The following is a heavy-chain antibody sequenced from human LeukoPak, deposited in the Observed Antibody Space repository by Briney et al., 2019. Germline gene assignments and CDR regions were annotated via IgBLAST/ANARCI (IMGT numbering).Heavy chain of an antibody. D-gene: IGHD5-24*01. J-gene: IGHJ4*02. V-gene: IGHV4-30-4*01. CDR2: IYYSGST. CDR3: ARVSRDGYNYYYFDY. CDR1: GGSISSGDYY. Sequence: SQTLSLTCTVSGGSISSGDYYWSWLRQPPGKGLEWIGYIYYSGSTYYNPSLKSRVTISVDTSKNQFSLKLSSVTAADTAVYYCARVSRDGYNYYYFDYWGQGTLVTVSS.